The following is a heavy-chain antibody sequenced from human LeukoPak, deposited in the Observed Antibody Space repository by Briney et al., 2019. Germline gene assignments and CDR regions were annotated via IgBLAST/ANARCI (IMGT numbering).Heavy chain of an antibody. J-gene: IGHJ5*02. D-gene: IGHD4-11*01. CDR3: ARGAHDYSNSNWFDP. Sequence: SVKVSCKASGGTFSSYAISWVRQAPGQGLEWMERIIPIFGIANYAQKFQGRVTITADKSTSTAYMELSSLRSEDTAVYYCARGAHDYSNSNWFDPWGQGTLVTVSS. CDR2: IIPIFGIA. V-gene: IGHV1-69*04. CDR1: GGTFSSYA.